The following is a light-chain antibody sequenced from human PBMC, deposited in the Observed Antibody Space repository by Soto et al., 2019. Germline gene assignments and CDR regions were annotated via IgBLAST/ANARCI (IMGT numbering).Light chain of an antibody. CDR1: SSDIGDYDY. CDR2: EVS. J-gene: IGLJ2*01. Sequence: QSALTQPASVSGSPGQSITISCIGTSSDIGDYDYVSWYQQHPGKAPKTLMYEVSIRPSGISNRFSGSKSGNTAYLTISGLQVEDEVDYYCSSYSFSSVGLFGGGTKVTVL. V-gene: IGLV2-14*01. CDR3: SSYSFSSVGL.